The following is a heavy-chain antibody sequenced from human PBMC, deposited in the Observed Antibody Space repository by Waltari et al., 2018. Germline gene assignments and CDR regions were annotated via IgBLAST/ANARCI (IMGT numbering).Heavy chain of an antibody. CDR2: IIPIFGTA. Sequence: QVQLVQSGAEVKKPGSSVKVSCKASGGTFSSYAIRWVRQAPGQGLEWMGGIIPIFGTANYAQKFQGRVTITADESTSTAYMELSSLRSEDTAVYYCARAPLYDFWSGYPSRRRWFDPWGQGTLVTVSS. J-gene: IGHJ5*02. CDR1: GGTFSSYA. CDR3: ARAPLYDFWSGYPSRRRWFDP. V-gene: IGHV1-69*12. D-gene: IGHD3-3*01.